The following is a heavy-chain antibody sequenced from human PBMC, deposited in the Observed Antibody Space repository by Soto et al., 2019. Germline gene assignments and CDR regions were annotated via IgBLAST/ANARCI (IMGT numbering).Heavy chain of an antibody. Sequence: GGSLRLSCAASGFTFSNAWMSWVRQAPGKGLEWVGRIKSKTDGGTTDYAAPVKGRFTISRDDSKNTLYLQMNSLKTEDTAVYYCTTEEVYFPWSGYSLFDYWGQGTLVTVSS. V-gene: IGHV3-15*01. J-gene: IGHJ4*02. CDR3: TTEEVYFPWSGYSLFDY. D-gene: IGHD3-3*01. CDR2: IKSKTDGGTT. CDR1: GFTFSNAW.